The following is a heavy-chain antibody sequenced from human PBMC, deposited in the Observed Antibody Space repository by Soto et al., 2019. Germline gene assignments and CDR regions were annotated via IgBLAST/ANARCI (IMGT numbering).Heavy chain of an antibody. CDR3: ARASGESYPGSRVFDS. Sequence: GGSLRLSCTASEFSLSTYSMNWVRQAPGKGLEWVSSISTRSDVYYADSVKGRFTIARDNSKNTLYLQMNSLRAEDTAIYYCARASGESYPGSRVFDSWGQGTRVTVSS. D-gene: IGHD3-10*01. CDR2: ISTRSDV. V-gene: IGHV3-21*04. CDR1: EFSLSTYS. J-gene: IGHJ4*02.